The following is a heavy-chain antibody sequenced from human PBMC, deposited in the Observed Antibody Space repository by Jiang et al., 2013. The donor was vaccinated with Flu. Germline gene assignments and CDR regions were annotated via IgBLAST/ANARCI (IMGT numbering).Heavy chain of an antibody. J-gene: IGHJ4*02. CDR2: IYPGDSET. Sequence: VQLVESGAEVKKPGESLKISCKASGYNFGTYWIGWVRQKPGKGLEWMAFIYPGDSETKYSPSFQGRVTISADKSITSAYLQWTSLEAPDTALYYCARALIGVAGHGPPDYWGQGTLVTVSS. D-gene: IGHD6-19*01. V-gene: IGHV5-51*01. CDR1: GYNFGTYW. CDR3: ARALIGVAGHGPPDY.